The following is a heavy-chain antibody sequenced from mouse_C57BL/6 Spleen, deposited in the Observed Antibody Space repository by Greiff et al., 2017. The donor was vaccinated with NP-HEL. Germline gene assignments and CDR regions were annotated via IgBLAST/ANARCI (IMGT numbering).Heavy chain of an antibody. CDR3: AREGLLQYFEV. Sequence: QVQLQQPGAELVKPGASVKLSCKASGYTFTSYWMHWVKQRPGQGLEWIGMIHPNSGSTNYNEKFKSKATLTVDKSSSTAYMQLSSLTSEDSAVYYCAREGLLQYFEVWGTGTTVTVSS. V-gene: IGHV1-64*01. CDR2: IHPNSGST. D-gene: IGHD2-3*01. J-gene: IGHJ1*03. CDR1: GYTFTSYW.